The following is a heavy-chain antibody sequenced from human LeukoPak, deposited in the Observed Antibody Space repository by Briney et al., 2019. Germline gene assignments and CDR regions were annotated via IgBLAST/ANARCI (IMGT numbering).Heavy chain of an antibody. D-gene: IGHD6-13*01. J-gene: IGHJ4*02. Sequence: GASVKVSCKASGYPFTGYYMHWVRQAPGQGLEWMGWINPNSGGTNYAQKFQGRVTMTRDTSISTAYMELSRLRSDDTAVYYCARVARNLYSSSWYPFGYWGQGTLVTVPS. CDR2: INPNSGGT. CDR1: GYPFTGYY. V-gene: IGHV1-2*02. CDR3: ARVARNLYSSSWYPFGY.